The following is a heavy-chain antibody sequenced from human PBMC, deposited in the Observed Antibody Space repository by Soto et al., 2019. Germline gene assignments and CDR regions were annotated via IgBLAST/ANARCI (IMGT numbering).Heavy chain of an antibody. J-gene: IGHJ4*02. CDR1: GGSFSGYY. CDR3: ASLYYDFWSGRSSNDY. D-gene: IGHD3-3*01. CDR2: INHSGST. V-gene: IGHV4-34*01. Sequence: QVQLQQWGAGLLKPSETLSLTCAVYGGSFSGYYWRWIRQPPGKGLEWIGEINHSGSTNYNPSLKSRVTISVDTSKNQFSLKLSSVTATDTAVYYCASLYYDFWSGRSSNDYWGQGTLVTVSS.